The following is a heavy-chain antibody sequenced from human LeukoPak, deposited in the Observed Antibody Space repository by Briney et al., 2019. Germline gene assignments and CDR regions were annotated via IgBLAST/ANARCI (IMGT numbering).Heavy chain of an antibody. J-gene: IGHJ4*02. V-gene: IGHV3-23*01. CDR1: AFTFSYYA. Sequence: GGSLRLSCAASAFTFSYYAMSWVRQAPGRGLEWVSAISGSGSTHYADSVKGRFTISRDNSKNALYLQMNSLRDEDTAVYYCARDPSDGTKAFDDWGQGTLVTVSS. CDR2: ISGSGST. CDR3: ARDPSDGTKAFDD.